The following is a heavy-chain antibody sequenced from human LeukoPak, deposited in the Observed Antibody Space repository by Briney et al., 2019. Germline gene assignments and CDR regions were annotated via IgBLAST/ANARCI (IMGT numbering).Heavy chain of an antibody. J-gene: IGHJ4*02. CDR1: GFTFSSYA. Sequence: PGGSLRLSCAASGFTFSSYAMSWVRQAPGKGLEWVSAISGSGGSTYYADSVKGRFTISRDNSKNTLYLQMNSLRAEDTAVYYCAKDFSPFHFGFWSGYSASFDYWGQGTLVTVSS. CDR2: ISGSGGST. V-gene: IGHV3-23*01. CDR3: AKDFSPFHFGFWSGYSASFDY. D-gene: IGHD3-3*01.